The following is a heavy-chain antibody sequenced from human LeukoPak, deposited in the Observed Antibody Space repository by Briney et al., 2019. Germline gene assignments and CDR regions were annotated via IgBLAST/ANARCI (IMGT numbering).Heavy chain of an antibody. CDR3: ARGGYYVSGFDY. J-gene: IGHJ4*02. D-gene: IGHD3-10*02. Sequence: SETLSLTCNVSGGSISSYYWSWIRQPPGKGLEWIGYIYYSGNTNYNPSLKSRVTISVDTSKNQFSLKLSSVTAADTAVYYCARGGYYVSGFDYWGQGTLVTVSS. CDR2: IYYSGNT. CDR1: GGSISSYY. V-gene: IGHV4-59*08.